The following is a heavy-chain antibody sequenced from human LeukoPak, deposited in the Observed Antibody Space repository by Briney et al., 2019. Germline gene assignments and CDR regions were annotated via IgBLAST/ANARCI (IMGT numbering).Heavy chain of an antibody. Sequence: SETLSLTCTVSGGSISSGGYYWSWIRQHPGKGLEWIGYIYYSGSTYYNPSLKSRVTISVDTSKNQFSLKLSSVTAADTAVYYCARSSTTTHSSSWYVGFDYWGQGTLVTVSS. CDR2: IYYSGST. J-gene: IGHJ4*02. CDR1: GGSISSGGYY. D-gene: IGHD6-13*01. CDR3: ARSSTTTHSSSWYVGFDY. V-gene: IGHV4-31*03.